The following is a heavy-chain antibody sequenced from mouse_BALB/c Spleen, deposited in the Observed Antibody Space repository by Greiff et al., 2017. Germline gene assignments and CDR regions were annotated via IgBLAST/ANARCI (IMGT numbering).Heavy chain of an antibody. D-gene: IGHD1-1*01. V-gene: IGHV1-14*01. Sequence: VQLNQSGPELVKPGASVKMSCKASGYTFTSYVMHWVKQKPGQGLEWIGYINPYNDGTKYNEKFKGKATLTSDKSSSTAYMELSSLTSEDSAVYYCARDTVVAPYYAMDYWGQGTSVTVSS. CDR1: GYTFTSYV. CDR2: INPYNDGT. J-gene: IGHJ4*01. CDR3: ARDTVVAPYYAMDY.